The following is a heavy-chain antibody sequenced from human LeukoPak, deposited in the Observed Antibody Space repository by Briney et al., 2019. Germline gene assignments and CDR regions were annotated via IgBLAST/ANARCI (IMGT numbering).Heavy chain of an antibody. D-gene: IGHD2-15*01. V-gene: IGHV1-69*05. CDR3: ARNLGGYCSGGSCYRRDAFDI. CDR2: IIPIFGTA. J-gene: IGHJ3*02. CDR1: GGTFSSYA. Sequence: GASVKVSCKASGGTFSSYAISWVRQAPGQGLEWMGGIIPIFGTANYAQKFQGRVTITTDESTSTAYMELSSLRSEDTAVYYCARNLGGYCSGGSCYRRDAFDIWGQGTMVTVSS.